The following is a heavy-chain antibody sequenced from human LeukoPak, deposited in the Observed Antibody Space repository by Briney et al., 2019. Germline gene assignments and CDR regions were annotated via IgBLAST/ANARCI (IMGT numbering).Heavy chain of an antibody. Sequence: SETLSLTCTVSGGSVSSGAYYWSWLRQPPGTGLEWIGEINHSGSTNYNPSLKSRVTISVDTSKNQFSLKLSSVTAADTAVYYCAGSQWLAPPHLFQHWGQGTLVTVSS. D-gene: IGHD6-19*01. CDR3: AGSQWLAPPHLFQH. J-gene: IGHJ1*01. CDR2: INHSGST. V-gene: IGHV4-34*01. CDR1: GGSVSSGAYY.